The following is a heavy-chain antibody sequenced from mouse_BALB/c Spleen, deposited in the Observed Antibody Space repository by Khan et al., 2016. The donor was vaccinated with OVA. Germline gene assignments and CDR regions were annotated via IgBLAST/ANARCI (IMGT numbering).Heavy chain of an antibody. Sequence: EVQLQESGPGLVKPSQSLSLTCTVTGYSITSDYAWNWIRQFPGNKLEWMGYISSSGSTNYNPALKSRISITRDTSKNTFFLQLNSVTTEDTATYYFARDGSRYNYAMDYWGQGTSVTVSS. J-gene: IGHJ4*01. D-gene: IGHD2-3*01. CDR1: GYSITSDYA. CDR2: ISSSGST. CDR3: ARDGSRYNYAMDY. V-gene: IGHV3-2*02.